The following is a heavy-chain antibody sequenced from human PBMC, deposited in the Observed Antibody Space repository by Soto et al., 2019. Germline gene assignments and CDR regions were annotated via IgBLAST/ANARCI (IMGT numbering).Heavy chain of an antibody. J-gene: IGHJ6*02. V-gene: IGHV1-46*01. D-gene: IGHD2-2*01. CDR1: GCTFTSYY. CDR2: INPSGGST. CDR3: AREVCPHLVIVPAAGSTLGMDD. Sequence: VSVKFSFKASGCTFTSYYMHWVRQAPGQVLDCIGIINPSGGSTSYAQKFQGRVTMTRDTSTSTVYMELSSLRSEDTAVYYCAREVCPHLVIVPAAGSTLGMDDWGQGTTVTDSS.